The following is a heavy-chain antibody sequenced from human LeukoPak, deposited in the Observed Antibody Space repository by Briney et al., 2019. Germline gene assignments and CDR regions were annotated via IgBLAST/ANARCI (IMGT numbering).Heavy chain of an antibody. J-gene: IGHJ5*02. Sequence: PSETLSLTCTVSGGSISSYYWSWIRQPPGKGLEWIGYIYYSGSTNYNPSLKSRVTISVDTSKNQFSLKLSSVTAADMAVYYCARDNYDSSGYYPGWFDPWGQGTLVTVSS. D-gene: IGHD3-22*01. CDR2: IYYSGST. CDR3: ARDNYDSSGYYPGWFDP. CDR1: GGSISSYY. V-gene: IGHV4-59*01.